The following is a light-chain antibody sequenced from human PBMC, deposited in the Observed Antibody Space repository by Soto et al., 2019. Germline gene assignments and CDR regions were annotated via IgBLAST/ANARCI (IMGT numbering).Light chain of an antibody. CDR2: AAF. CDR3: QQYNSYPRT. Sequence: DIQLTQSPSFLSASEGDRVTIACRASQGISSLLAWYQQKPGKAPKLLISAAFTLQSGIPSRFSGSGSGTDFTLTISSLQPEDFATYYCQQYNSYPRTFGQGTKVEIK. J-gene: IGKJ1*01. V-gene: IGKV1-9*01. CDR1: QGISSL.